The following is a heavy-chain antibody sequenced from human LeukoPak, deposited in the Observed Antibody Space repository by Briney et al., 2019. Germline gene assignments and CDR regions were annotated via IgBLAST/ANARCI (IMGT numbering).Heavy chain of an antibody. CDR2: IKTKTDGETT. D-gene: IGHD2-21*01. CDR3: ITPLPYSAQ. V-gene: IGHV3-15*07. Sequence: GGSLRLSCAASGFTFSNAYMNWVRQAPGKGLEWVGRIKTKTDGETTEYAAPVKDRFSISRDDSKSMMYLQMNSLKTEDTAVYYCITPLPYSAQGGQGTLVTVSS. J-gene: IGHJ4*02. CDR1: GFTFSNAY.